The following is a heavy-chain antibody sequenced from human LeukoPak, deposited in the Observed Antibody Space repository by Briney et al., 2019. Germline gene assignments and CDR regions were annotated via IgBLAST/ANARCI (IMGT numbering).Heavy chain of an antibody. CDR2: MNPNSGNT. CDR1: GYTFTSYD. J-gene: IGHJ3*02. D-gene: IGHD5-24*01. V-gene: IGHV1-8*01. Sequence: ASVKVSCKASGYTFTSYDINWVRQATGQGLEWMGWMNPNSGNTGYAQKFQGRVTMTRNTSISTAYMELSSLRSEDTAVYYCARDGGRDGYNLDAFDIWGQGTMVTVSS. CDR3: ARDGGRDGYNLDAFDI.